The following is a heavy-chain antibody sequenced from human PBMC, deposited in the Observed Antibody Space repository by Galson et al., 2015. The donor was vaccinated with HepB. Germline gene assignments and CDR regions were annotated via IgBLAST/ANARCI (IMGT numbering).Heavy chain of an antibody. CDR1: GGSISSSSYY. Sequence: TLSLTCTVSGGSISSSSYYWGWIRQPPGKGLEWIGSIYYSGSTYYNPSLKSRVTISVDTSKNQFSLKLSSVTAADTAVYYCARRGYSYGYYADYWGQGTLVTVSS. CDR2: IYYSGST. D-gene: IGHD5-18*01. CDR3: ARRGYSYGYYADY. J-gene: IGHJ4*02. V-gene: IGHV4-39*01.